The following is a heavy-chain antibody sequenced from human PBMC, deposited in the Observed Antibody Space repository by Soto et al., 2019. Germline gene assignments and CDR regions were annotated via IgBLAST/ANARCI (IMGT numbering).Heavy chain of an antibody. CDR2: INHLGSI. D-gene: IGHD2-21*01. CDR3: ARGGISHWAYFYYMDV. Sequence: SATLSLTCVVSGGSLSDYFWSWIRQPPGMALEWIGEINHLGSINYNPSLKSRVTMSVDTSKNQFSLTLNSVTAADTATYYCARGGISHWAYFYYMDVWDRGTTVTVSS. CDR1: GGSLSDYF. J-gene: IGHJ6*03. V-gene: IGHV4-34*01.